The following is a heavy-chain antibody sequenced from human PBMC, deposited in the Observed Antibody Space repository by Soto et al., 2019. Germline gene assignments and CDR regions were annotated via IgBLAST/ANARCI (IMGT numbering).Heavy chain of an antibody. CDR1: GYTFTSYG. CDR3: ARDPRITIFGVVIIPFDY. Sequence: QVQLVQSGAEVKKPGASVKVSCKASGYTFTSYGISWVRQAPGQGLEWMGWISAYNGNTNYAQKLQGRVTMTTDTSTSTAYMELRSLRSDDTAVYYCARDPRITIFGVVIIPFDYWGQGTLVTVSS. D-gene: IGHD3-3*01. V-gene: IGHV1-18*01. CDR2: ISAYNGNT. J-gene: IGHJ4*02.